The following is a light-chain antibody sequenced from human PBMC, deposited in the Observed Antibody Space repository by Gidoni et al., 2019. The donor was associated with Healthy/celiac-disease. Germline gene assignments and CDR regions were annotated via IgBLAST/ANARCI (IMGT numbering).Light chain of an antibody. CDR1: QSVLYSSNNKSY. CDR2: WAS. CDR3: QQYSITPLT. Sequence: DIVMTQSPDSLAVSLGERATINCKSSQSVLYSSNNKSYLAWYQQKPGQPPKLLIYWASTRESGVPDRFSGSGSGTDFTLTISSLQAEDVAVYYCQQYSITPLTFGGGTKVEIK. V-gene: IGKV4-1*01. J-gene: IGKJ4*01.